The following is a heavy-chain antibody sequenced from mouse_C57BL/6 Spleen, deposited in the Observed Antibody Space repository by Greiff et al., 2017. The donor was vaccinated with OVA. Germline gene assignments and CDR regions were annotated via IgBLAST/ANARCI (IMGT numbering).Heavy chain of an antibody. V-gene: IGHV5-6*01. CDR2: ISSGGSYT. J-gene: IGHJ2*01. Sequence: EVKLVESGGDLVKPGGSLKLSCAASGFTFSSYGMSWVRQTPDKRLEWVATISSGGSYTYYPDSVKGRFTISRDNAKNTLYLQMSSLKSEDTAMYYCERDYGSSAFGYWGQGTTLTVSS. D-gene: IGHD1-1*01. CDR3: ERDYGSSAFGY. CDR1: GFTFSSYG.